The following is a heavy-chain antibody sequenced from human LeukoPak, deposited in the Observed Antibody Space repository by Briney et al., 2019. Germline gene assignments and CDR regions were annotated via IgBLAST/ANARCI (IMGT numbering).Heavy chain of an antibody. J-gene: IGHJ4*02. Sequence: GASVTVSCKASGYTFTSYGISWVRQAPGQGLEWMGWISAYNGNTNYAQKLQGRVTMTTDTSTSTAYMELRSLRSDDTAVYYCARVPYYDILTGYYGADYWGQGTLVTVSS. V-gene: IGHV1-18*01. D-gene: IGHD3-9*01. CDR2: ISAYNGNT. CDR1: GYTFTSYG. CDR3: ARVPYYDILTGYYGADY.